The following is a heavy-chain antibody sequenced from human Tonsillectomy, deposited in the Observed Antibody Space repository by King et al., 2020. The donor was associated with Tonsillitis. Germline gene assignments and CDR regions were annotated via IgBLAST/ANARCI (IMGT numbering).Heavy chain of an antibody. Sequence: VQLVESGGGLIQPGGSLRLSCAASGFTVSSNYMSWVRQAPGKGLEWVSVIYSGGSTYYADSVKGRFTISRDNSKNTLYLQMNSLRAEDTAVYYCARTSLGYYYYCMDVWGKGTTVTVSS. J-gene: IGHJ6*03. CDR2: IYSGGST. D-gene: IGHD7-27*01. CDR3: ARTSLGYYYYCMDV. V-gene: IGHV3-53*01. CDR1: GFTVSSNY.